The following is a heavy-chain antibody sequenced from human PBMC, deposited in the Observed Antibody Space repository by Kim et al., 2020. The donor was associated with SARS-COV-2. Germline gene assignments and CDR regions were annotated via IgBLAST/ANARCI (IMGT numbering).Heavy chain of an antibody. CDR3: ARDPELLWFGELRGPLDY. V-gene: IGHV3-48*03. Sequence: GGSLRLSCAASGFTFSSYEMNWVRQAPGKGLEWVSYISSSGSTIYYADSVKGRFTISRDNAKNSLYLQMNSLRAEDTAVYYCARDPELLWFGELRGPLDYWGQGTLVTVSS. CDR2: ISSSGSTI. CDR1: GFTFSSYE. J-gene: IGHJ4*02. D-gene: IGHD3-10*01.